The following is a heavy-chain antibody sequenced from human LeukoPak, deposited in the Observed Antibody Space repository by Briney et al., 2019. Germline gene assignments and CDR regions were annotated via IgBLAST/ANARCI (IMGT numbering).Heavy chain of an antibody. V-gene: IGHV3-53*01. Sequence: GGSLRLSCAASGFTVSSNSMTWVRQAPGKGLEWVSALYSDGATNYADSAKGRFTISRDNSKNTLYLQMNSLRAEDTAMYYCARSSRYNYGLFDYWGQGTLVTVSS. CDR2: LYSDGAT. J-gene: IGHJ4*02. CDR3: ARSSRYNYGLFDY. CDR1: GFTVSSNS. D-gene: IGHD5-18*01.